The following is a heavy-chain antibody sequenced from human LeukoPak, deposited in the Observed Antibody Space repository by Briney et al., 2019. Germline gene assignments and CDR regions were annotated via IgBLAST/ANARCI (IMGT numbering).Heavy chain of an antibody. J-gene: IGHJ4*02. CDR1: GFIFIDYD. D-gene: IGHD6-19*01. V-gene: IGHV3-30*04. CDR3: ARDLMWLVDN. Sequence: PGGSLRLSCAASGFIFIDYDFHWVRQAPGKGLEWLAYISKDAAFMFYADSVRGRFTVSRDNSKRTVYLQLNSLRAEDTALYYCARDLMWLVDNWGQGTLVTVSS. CDR2: ISKDAAFM.